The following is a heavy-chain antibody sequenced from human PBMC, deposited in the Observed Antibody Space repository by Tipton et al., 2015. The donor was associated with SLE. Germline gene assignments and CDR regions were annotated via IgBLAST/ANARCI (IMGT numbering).Heavy chain of an antibody. V-gene: IGHV4-31*03. Sequence: TLSLTCTVSGGSFSRGGYYWSWIRQHSGKGLEWIGYIHYTGTTYYNPSLKSRVTLSVDKSKNQFSLNLRSVTVADTAVYYCASELLRDYFSAWGPDYWGQGTLVTVST. CDR3: ASELLRDYFSAWGPDY. J-gene: IGHJ4*02. CDR1: GGSFSRGGYY. D-gene: IGHD6-19*01. CDR2: IHYTGTT.